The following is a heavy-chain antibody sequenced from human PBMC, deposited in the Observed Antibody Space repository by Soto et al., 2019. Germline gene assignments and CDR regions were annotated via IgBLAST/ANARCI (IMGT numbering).Heavy chain of an antibody. J-gene: IGHJ6*02. CDR2: MNPNSANT. CDR1: GYTFTSYD. Sequence: QVQLVQSGAEVKKPGASVKVSCKASGYTFTSYDINWVRQATGQGLEWMGWMNPNSANTGYAQKFRGRVTMTGNTPIRTAYWELRSLRSGATAVYSAARGGVRGMAVWGQGTTVTVSS. CDR3: ARGGVRGMAV. D-gene: IGHD3-16*01. V-gene: IGHV1-8*01.